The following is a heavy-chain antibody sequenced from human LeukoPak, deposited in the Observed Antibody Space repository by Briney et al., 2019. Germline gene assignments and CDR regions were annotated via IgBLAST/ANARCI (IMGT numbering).Heavy chain of an antibody. CDR1: GFTFNTHA. D-gene: IGHD1-7*01. V-gene: IGHV3-23*01. CDR2: INGGGRGT. CDR3: AKSITGTIDY. J-gene: IGHJ4*02. Sequence: GGSLRLSCAASGFTFNTHAMSWVRQAPGKGLEWISRINGGGRGTYYTDSLKGRFTISRDNSKNTLYLQMNSLRAEDTAVYYCAKSITGTIDYWGQGTLVTVSS.